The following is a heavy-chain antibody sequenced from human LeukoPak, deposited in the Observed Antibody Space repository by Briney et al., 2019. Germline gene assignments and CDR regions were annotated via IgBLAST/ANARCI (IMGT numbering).Heavy chain of an antibody. J-gene: IGHJ4*02. V-gene: IGHV4-38-2*02. CDR2: IYYSGST. CDR1: GYSISSGYH. D-gene: IGHD3-22*01. Sequence: SETLSLTCTVSGYSISSGYHWGWIRQPPGKGLEWIGSIYYSGSTNYNPSLKSRVTLSVDTSKNQFSLKLSSVTAADTAVYYCASHGGLVTVTPWLAEVFDYWGQGTLVTVSS. CDR3: ASHGGLVTVTPWLAEVFDY.